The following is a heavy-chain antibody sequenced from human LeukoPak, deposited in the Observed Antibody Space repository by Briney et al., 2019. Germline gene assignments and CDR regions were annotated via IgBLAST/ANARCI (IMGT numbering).Heavy chain of an antibody. CDR3: ARDFSLQLFDY. CDR2: IWSDGSYK. V-gene: IGHV3-33*01. CDR1: GFTFSSYG. D-gene: IGHD5-24*01. J-gene: IGHJ4*02. Sequence: GGSLRLSCAASGFTFSSYGFHWVRQAPGKGLELVAVIWSDGSYKYYADSVKGRFTISRDDSKNTLYLQMNSLRAEDTAVYYCARDFSLQLFDYWGQGTLVTVFS.